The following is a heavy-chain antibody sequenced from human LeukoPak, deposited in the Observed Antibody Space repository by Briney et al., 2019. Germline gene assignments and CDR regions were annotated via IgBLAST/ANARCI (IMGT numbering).Heavy chain of an antibody. Sequence: TGGSLRLSCAASGFTFSSYGMHWVRQAPGKGLEWVAVISYDGSNKYYADSVKSRFTISRDNSKNTLYLQMNSLRAEDTAVYYCAKDQGKYIENWGQGTLVTVSS. J-gene: IGHJ4*02. CDR1: GFTFSSYG. V-gene: IGHV3-30*18. D-gene: IGHD5-12*01. CDR3: AKDQGKYIEN. CDR2: ISYDGSNK.